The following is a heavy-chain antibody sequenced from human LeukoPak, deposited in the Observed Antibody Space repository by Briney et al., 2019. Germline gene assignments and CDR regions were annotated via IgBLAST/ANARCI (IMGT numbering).Heavy chain of an antibody. Sequence: GGSLRLSCAASGFTFSSYGMHWVRQAPGKGLEWLSYISSGSSTIYYADSVKGRFTISRDNAKNSLFLQMSSLSAEDTAVYYCARAKYYFDYWGQGTLVTVSS. V-gene: IGHV3-48*04. J-gene: IGHJ4*02. CDR1: GFTFSSYG. CDR2: ISSGSSTI. CDR3: ARAKYYFDY.